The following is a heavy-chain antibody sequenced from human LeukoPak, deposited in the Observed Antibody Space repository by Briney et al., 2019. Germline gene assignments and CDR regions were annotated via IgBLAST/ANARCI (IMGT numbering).Heavy chain of an antibody. D-gene: IGHD1-26*01. CDR1: GFTFSSYG. CDR2: ISYDGSNK. CDR3: AKVKWDQYYYYGMDV. Sequence: GGSLRLSCAASGFTFSSYGMHWVRQAPGKGLEWVAVISYDGSNKYYADSVKGRFTISRDNSKNTLYLQMNSLRAEDTAVYYCAKVKWDQYYYYGMDVRGQGTTVTVSS. J-gene: IGHJ6*02. V-gene: IGHV3-30*18.